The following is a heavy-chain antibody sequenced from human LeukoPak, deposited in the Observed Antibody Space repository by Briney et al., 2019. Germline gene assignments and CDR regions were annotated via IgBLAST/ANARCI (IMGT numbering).Heavy chain of an antibody. J-gene: IGHJ6*02. D-gene: IGHD5-18*01. CDR3: AKDISGDTAMARNYYYYYGMDV. CDR2: ISSSSSYI. Sequence: GGSLRLSCAASGFTFSDYYMSWIRQAPGKGLEWVSSISSSSSYIYYADSVKGRFTISRDNAKNSLYLQMNSLRAEDTALYYCAKDISGDTAMARNYYYYYGMDVWGQGTTVTVSS. V-gene: IGHV3-11*05. CDR1: GFTFSDYY.